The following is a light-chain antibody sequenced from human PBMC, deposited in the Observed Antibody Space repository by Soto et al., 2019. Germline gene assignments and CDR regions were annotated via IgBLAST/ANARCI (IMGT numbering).Light chain of an antibody. V-gene: IGKV3-15*01. J-gene: IGKJ1*01. CDR3: QQYSNWPPWT. Sequence: EIVMTQSPATLSVSPGERATLSCRASQSLRTDLAWYQQKFGQPPRLLIYGASTRATGIPARFSGSGSGTEFTLTISSLQSEDFAVYYCQQYSNWPPWTFGPGTKVEIK. CDR2: GAS. CDR1: QSLRTD.